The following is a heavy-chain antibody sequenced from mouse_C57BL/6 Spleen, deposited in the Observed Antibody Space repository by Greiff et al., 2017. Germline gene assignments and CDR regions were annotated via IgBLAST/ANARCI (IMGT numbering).Heavy chain of an antibody. V-gene: IGHV1-52*01. Sequence: VQLQQPGAELVRPGSSVKLSCKASGYTFTSYWMHWVKQRPIQGLEWIGNIDPSDSETHYNQKFKDKATLTVDKSSSTAYMQLSSLTSEDSAVYYCARAYGSSYVNYYAMDYWGQGTSVTVSS. J-gene: IGHJ4*01. D-gene: IGHD1-1*01. CDR2: IDPSDSET. CDR1: GYTFTSYW. CDR3: ARAYGSSYVNYYAMDY.